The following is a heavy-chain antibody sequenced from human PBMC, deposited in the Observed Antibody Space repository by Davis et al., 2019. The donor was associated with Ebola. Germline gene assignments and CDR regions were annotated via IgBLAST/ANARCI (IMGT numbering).Heavy chain of an antibody. CDR2: IYPGDSDT. Sequence: GESLKISCKGSGYSFTSYWIGWVRQMPGKGLEWMGIIYPGDSDTRYSPSFQGQVTISADKSISTAYLQWSSLKASDTAMYYCARQGGYCGGDCPQGDAFDIWGQGTMVTVSS. V-gene: IGHV5-51*01. CDR3: ARQGGYCGGDCPQGDAFDI. CDR1: GYSFTSYW. J-gene: IGHJ3*02. D-gene: IGHD2-21*01.